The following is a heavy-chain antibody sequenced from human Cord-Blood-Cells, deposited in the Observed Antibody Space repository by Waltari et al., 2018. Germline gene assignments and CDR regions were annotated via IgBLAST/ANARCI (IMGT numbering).Heavy chain of an antibody. V-gene: IGHV3-30*09. D-gene: IGHD5-12*01. J-gene: IGHJ6*02. Sequence: QVQLVESGGGVVQPGRSLRLSCAASGFTFSSYAMHWVRQAPGKGLGWWAVISYDGSNKYYADSVKGRFAISRDNSKNTLYLQMNSLRAEDTAVYYCARVPSTTKYYYYGMDVWGQGTTVTVSS. CDR3: ARVPSTTKYYYYGMDV. CDR2: ISYDGSNK. CDR1: GFTFSSYA.